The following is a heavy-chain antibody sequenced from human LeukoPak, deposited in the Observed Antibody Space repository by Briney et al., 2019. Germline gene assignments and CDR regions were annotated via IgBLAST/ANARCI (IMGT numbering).Heavy chain of an antibody. CDR1: GFTFSSYS. CDR2: ISSSSSYI. Sequence: GGSLRLSCAASGFTFSSYSMNWVRQAPGKGLEWVSSISSSSSYIYYADSVKGRFTISRDNAKNSLYLQTNSLRAEDTAVYYCARHLVQYYDSSGYGNYMDVWGKGTTVTVSS. V-gene: IGHV3-21*06. D-gene: IGHD3-22*01. J-gene: IGHJ6*03. CDR3: ARHLVQYYDSSGYGNYMDV.